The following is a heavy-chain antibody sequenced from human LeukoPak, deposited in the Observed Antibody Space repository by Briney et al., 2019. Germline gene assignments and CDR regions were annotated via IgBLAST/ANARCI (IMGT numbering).Heavy chain of an antibody. CDR1: GGSFRGYY. D-gene: IGHD3-10*01. J-gene: IGHJ4*02. V-gene: IGHV4-34*01. Sequence: ASETLSLTCAVYGGSFRGYYWSWIRQPPGKGLEWIGEINHSGSTNYNPSLKSRVTISVDTSKNQFSLKLSSVTAADTAVYYCARDSEHYYGSGSAYDYWGQGTLVTVSS. CDR3: ARDSEHYYGSGSAYDY. CDR2: INHSGST.